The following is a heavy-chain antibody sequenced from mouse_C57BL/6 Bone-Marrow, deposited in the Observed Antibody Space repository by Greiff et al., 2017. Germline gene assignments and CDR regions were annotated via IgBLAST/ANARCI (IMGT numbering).Heavy chain of an antibody. V-gene: IGHV2-2*01. CDR3: ARLLWYHYYAMDY. CDR1: GFSLTSYG. D-gene: IGHD2-1*01. CDR2: IWSGGST. J-gene: IGHJ4*01. Sequence: QVQLKESGPGLVQPSQSLSITCTVSGFSLTSYGVHWVRQSPGKGLEWLGVIWSGGSTDYNAAFISRLSISKDNSKSQVFFKMNSLQADDTAIDYCARLLWYHYYAMDYWGQGTSVTVSS.